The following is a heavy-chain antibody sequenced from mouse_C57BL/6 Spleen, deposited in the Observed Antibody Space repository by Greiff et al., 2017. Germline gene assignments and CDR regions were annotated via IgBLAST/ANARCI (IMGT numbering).Heavy chain of an antibody. CDR2: IYPGSGST. CDR1: GYTFTSYW. J-gene: IGHJ4*01. D-gene: IGHD1-1*01. V-gene: IGHV1-55*01. Sequence: VQLQQSGAELVKPGASVKMSCKASGYTFTSYWITWVKQRPGQGLEWIGDIYPGSGSTNSNEKFKSKATLTVDTSSSTAYMQLSSLTSEDSAVYYCAREGITTVVATRDYYAMDYWGQGTSVTVSS. CDR3: AREGITTVVATRDYYAMDY.